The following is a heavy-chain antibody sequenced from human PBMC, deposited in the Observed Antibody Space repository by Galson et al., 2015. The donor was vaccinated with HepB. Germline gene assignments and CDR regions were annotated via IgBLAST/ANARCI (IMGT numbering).Heavy chain of an antibody. CDR3: ARDREAFSMIVVVPPNAFDM. CDR1: GFIFSSYD. V-gene: IGHV3-33*01. CDR2: IWYDGSYK. D-gene: IGHD3-22*01. J-gene: IGHJ3*02. Sequence: SLRPSCAASGFIFSSYDMNWVRQAPGKGLEWVAAIWYDGSYKDYADSVRGRFTISRDNSKNTVYLQMNSLRAEDTAVYYCARDREAFSMIVVVPPNAFDMWDQGTMVAVSS.